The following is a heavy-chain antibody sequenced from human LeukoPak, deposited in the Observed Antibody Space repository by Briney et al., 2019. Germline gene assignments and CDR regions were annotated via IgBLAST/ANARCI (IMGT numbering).Heavy chain of an antibody. CDR1: GGTFSSYA. D-gene: IGHD4-23*01. Sequence: ASVKVSCKASGGTFSSYAISWVRQAPGQGLEWMGGIIPIFGTANYAQKFQGRVTITAGESTSTAYMELSSLRSEDTAVYYCARYGGVAAAGWFDPWGQGTLVTVSS. J-gene: IGHJ5*02. CDR3: ARYGGVAAAGWFDP. V-gene: IGHV1-69*13. CDR2: IIPIFGTA.